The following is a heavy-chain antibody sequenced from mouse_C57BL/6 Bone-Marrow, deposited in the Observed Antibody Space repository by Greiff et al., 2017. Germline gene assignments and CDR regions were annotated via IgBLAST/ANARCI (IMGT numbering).Heavy chain of an antibody. J-gene: IGHJ2*01. V-gene: IGHV1-47*01. CDR1: GYTFTTYP. CDR2: FHPYNDDT. CDR3: ARSSTFFYYFDY. Sequence: QVQLQQSGAELVKPGASVQMSCKASGYTFTTYPIEWMKQNHGKSLEWIGNFHPYNDDTKYNEKFKGKATLTVEKSSNTFYLELSRLKSDDSAVYYCARSSTFFYYFDYWGQGTTLTVSS. D-gene: IGHD5-1*01.